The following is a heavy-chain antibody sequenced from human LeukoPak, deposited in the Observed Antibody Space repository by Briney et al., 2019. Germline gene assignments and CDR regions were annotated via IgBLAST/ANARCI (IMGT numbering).Heavy chain of an antibody. CDR2: MNPNSGNT. CDR3: ARGYNWNYYYGMDV. D-gene: IGHD1-20*01. Sequence: AASVKVSCKASGYTFTSYDINWVRQATGQGLEWMGWMNPNSGNTGYAQKFQGRVTMTRNTSISTAYMELSSLRSEDTAVYYCARGYNWNYYYGMDVWGQGTTVTVSS. CDR1: GYTFTSYD. V-gene: IGHV1-8*01. J-gene: IGHJ6*02.